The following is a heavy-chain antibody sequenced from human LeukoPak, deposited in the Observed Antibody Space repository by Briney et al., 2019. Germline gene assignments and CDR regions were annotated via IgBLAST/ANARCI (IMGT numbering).Heavy chain of an antibody. CDR2: ISSSSSYI. J-gene: IGHJ6*03. Sequence: GGSLRLSCAASGFTYSSYSTNWVRQAPGKGLEWVSSISSSSSYIYYADSVKGRFTISRDNAKNSLYLQMNSLRAEDTAVYYCARDLSGDYSLYYMDVWGKGTTVTVSS. D-gene: IGHD4-17*01. CDR1: GFTYSSYS. V-gene: IGHV3-21*01. CDR3: ARDLSGDYSLYYMDV.